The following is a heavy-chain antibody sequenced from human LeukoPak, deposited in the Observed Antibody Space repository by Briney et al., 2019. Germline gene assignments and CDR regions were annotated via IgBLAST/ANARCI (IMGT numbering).Heavy chain of an antibody. CDR3: ARGNSDLATAPDS. CDR2: MSYDGSNK. CDR1: GFTFSTYG. V-gene: IGHV3-30*03. J-gene: IGHJ5*01. Sequence: GGSLRLSCAASGFTFSTYGMHWVRQAPGKGLEWVAFMSYDGSNKHYADSVKGRFTISRDNSKNTLYLQMDSLRAEDTAVYYRARGNSDLATAPDSWGQGTLVTVSS. D-gene: IGHD6-13*01.